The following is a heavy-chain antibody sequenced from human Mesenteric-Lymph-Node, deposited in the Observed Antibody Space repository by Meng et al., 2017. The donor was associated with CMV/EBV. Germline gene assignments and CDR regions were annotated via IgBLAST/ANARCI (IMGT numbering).Heavy chain of an antibody. J-gene: IGHJ3*02. CDR1: GGTFSSYA. CDR3: ATVGGPFAFDI. D-gene: IGHD2-15*01. V-gene: IGHV1-69*10. CDR2: IIPILGIA. Sequence: SVKVSCKASGGTFSSYAISWVRQAPGQGLEWMGGIIPILGIANYAQKFQGRVTITADKSTSTAYMELSSLRSDDTAVYYCATVGGPFAFDIWGQGTMVTVSS.